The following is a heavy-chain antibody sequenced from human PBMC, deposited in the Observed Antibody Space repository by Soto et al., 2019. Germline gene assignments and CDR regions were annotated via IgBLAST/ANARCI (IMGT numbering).Heavy chain of an antibody. Sequence: GGSLRLSCAASGFTFSSYVMHWVRQAPGKGLEWVAVISYDGSNKYYADSVKGRFAISRDNSKHTLFLQMNSLRPEDTAVYYCAKDLEGYCSSTSCYTYFGLDVWGQGTTVTVSS. D-gene: IGHD2-2*01. CDR1: GFTFSSYV. CDR3: AKDLEGYCSSTSCYTYFGLDV. J-gene: IGHJ6*02. CDR2: ISYDGSNK. V-gene: IGHV3-30*18.